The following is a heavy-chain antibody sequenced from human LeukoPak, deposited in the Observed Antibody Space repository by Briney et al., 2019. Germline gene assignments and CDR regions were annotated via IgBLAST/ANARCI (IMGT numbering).Heavy chain of an antibody. CDR3: AKRGIQLWLLSGAFDI. CDR2: ISGSGGST. CDR1: EFTFSSYA. J-gene: IGHJ3*02. V-gene: IGHV3-23*01. D-gene: IGHD5-18*01. Sequence: PGGSRRLSCAASEFTFSSYAMSWVRKAPGKGLNWFSAISGSGGSTYYADSVKGRFTISRDNSKNTLYLQMNSLRAEDTAVYYCAKRGIQLWLLSGAFDIWGQGTMVTVSS.